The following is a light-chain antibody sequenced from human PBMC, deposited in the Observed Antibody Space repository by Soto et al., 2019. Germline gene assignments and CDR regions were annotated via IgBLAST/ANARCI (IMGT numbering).Light chain of an antibody. CDR1: SSDVVNFNY. J-gene: IGLJ1*01. CDR2: EVI. CDR3: TSYTSRGTYV. V-gene: IGLV2-14*01. Sequence: QSALTQPASVSGSPGQSITVSCTGTSSDVVNFNYVSWYQQHPGKAPKLMIYEVIHRPSGVSNRFSGSKSGSTASLTISGLQAEEEADYYCTSYTSRGTYVFGTGTKVTVL.